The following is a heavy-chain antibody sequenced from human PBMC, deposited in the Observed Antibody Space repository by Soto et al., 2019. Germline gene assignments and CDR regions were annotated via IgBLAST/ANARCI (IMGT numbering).Heavy chain of an antibody. Sequence: GGSLRLSCAASGFTFSSYAMHWVRQAPGKGLEWVAVISYDGSNKYYADSVKGRFTISRDNSKNTLYLQMNSLRAEDTAVYYCARDGGVIAARGAFDIWGQGTMVTVSS. CDR1: GFTFSSYA. CDR3: ARDGGVIAARGAFDI. V-gene: IGHV3-30-3*01. J-gene: IGHJ3*02. D-gene: IGHD6-6*01. CDR2: ISYDGSNK.